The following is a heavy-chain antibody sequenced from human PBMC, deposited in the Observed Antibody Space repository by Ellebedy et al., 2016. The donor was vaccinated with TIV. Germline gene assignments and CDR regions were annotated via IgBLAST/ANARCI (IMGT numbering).Heavy chain of an antibody. CDR1: GFTFSNAW. V-gene: IGHV3-15*01. CDR2: IKSKTDGGAT. Sequence: GGSLRLSCAASGFTFSNAWMSWVRQAPGKGLEWVGRIKSKTDGGATDYAAPVKGRFTISRDDSKNTLYLQMNSLKTEDTAGYYCTTGIQLWLSNGYFDSWGQGTLVTVSS. J-gene: IGHJ4*02. CDR3: TTGIQLWLSNGYFDS. D-gene: IGHD5-18*01.